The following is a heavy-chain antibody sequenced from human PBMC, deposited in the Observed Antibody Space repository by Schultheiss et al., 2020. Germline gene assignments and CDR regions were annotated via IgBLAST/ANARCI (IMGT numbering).Heavy chain of an antibody. Sequence: GGSLRLSCAASGFTFSTYAMHWVRQAPGKGLEWVAGISYDESHENFAGSVKGRFTISRDTSKSTLYLQMNILRVEDTAVYYCARSSPLDKYYYGLDVWGQGTTVTVSS. D-gene: IGHD3/OR15-3a*01. J-gene: IGHJ6*02. CDR1: GFTFSTYA. V-gene: IGHV3-30*01. CDR3: ARSSPLDKYYYGLDV. CDR2: ISYDESHE.